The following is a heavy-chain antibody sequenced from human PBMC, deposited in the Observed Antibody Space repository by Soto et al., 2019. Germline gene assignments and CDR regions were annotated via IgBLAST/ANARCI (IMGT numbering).Heavy chain of an antibody. CDR1: GGSISSYY. D-gene: IGHD2-2*01. CDR2: IYYSGST. V-gene: IGHV4-59*08. CDR3: ARQVFCSSTSCYLTGPGVHWFDP. J-gene: IGHJ5*02. Sequence: PSETLSLTCTVSGGSISSYYWSWIRQPPGKGLEWIGYIYYSGSTNYNPSLKSRVTISVDTSKNQFSLKLSSVTAADTAVYYCARQVFCSSTSCYLTGPGVHWFDPWGQGTLVTVSS.